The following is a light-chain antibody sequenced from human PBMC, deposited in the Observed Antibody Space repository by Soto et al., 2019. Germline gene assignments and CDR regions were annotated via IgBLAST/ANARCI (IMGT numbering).Light chain of an antibody. V-gene: IGKV2D-29*01. CDR2: EVS. CDR3: MQSVQFPWT. CDR1: QSLLHIDGKTC. J-gene: IGKJ1*01. Sequence: DVVMTQTPLSLSVTPGQPASISCKSSQSLLHIDGKTCLFWFLQKAGQPPQLLIYEVSNRFSGVPDRFSGSGSGTDFTLKISRVEAGDVGVYYCMQSVQFPWTFGQGTKVEIK.